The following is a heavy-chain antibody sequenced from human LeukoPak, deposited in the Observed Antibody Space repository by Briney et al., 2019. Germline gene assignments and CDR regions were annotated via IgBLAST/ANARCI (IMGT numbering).Heavy chain of an antibody. CDR2: IIPIFGTA. CDR3: ARRMVGAIRPFDY. D-gene: IGHD1-26*01. Sequence: ASVKVSCKASGGTFISYAISWVRQAPGQGLEWMGGIIPIFGTANYAQKFQGRVTITADESTSTAYMELSSLRSEDTAVYYCARRMVGAIRPFDYWGQGTLVTVSS. CDR1: GGTFISYA. J-gene: IGHJ4*02. V-gene: IGHV1-69*13.